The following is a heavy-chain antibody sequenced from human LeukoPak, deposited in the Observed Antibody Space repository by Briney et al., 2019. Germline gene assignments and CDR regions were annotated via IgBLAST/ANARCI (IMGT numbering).Heavy chain of an antibody. CDR1: GFTLSTNA. V-gene: IGHV3-23*01. Sequence: GGSLRLSCLTSGFTLSTNAMSWVRQAPGKGLEWISGISGSGASTYYADSVKGRFTISGDDSRNTLYLQMNSLRGDDTAVYYCAKDVGKWESLHFFDYWGQGTLVTVSS. CDR3: AKDVGKWESLHFFDY. CDR2: ISGSGAST. D-gene: IGHD1-26*01. J-gene: IGHJ4*02.